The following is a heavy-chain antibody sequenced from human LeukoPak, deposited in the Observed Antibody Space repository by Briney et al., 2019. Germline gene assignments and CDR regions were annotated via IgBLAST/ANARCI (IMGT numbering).Heavy chain of an antibody. CDR1: GFTFSSYS. CDR2: ISSSSITI. D-gene: IGHD2-15*01. Sequence: RSGGSLRLSCAASGFTFSSYSLNWVRQAPGKGLEWVSFISSSSITIYYADSVKGQFTISRDNAEKSLYLQMNSLRAEDTAVYYCARDRGGSYSAIDYWGQGTLVTVSS. CDR3: ARDRGGSYSAIDY. V-gene: IGHV3-48*04. J-gene: IGHJ4*02.